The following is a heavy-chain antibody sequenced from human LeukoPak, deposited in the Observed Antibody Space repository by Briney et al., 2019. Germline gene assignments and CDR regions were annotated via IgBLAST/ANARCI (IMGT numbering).Heavy chain of an antibody. CDR2: IYWDDDK. J-gene: IGHJ4*02. V-gene: IGHV2-5*02. Sequence: SGPTLVKPTQTLTLTCTFSGFSLSTSGVGVGWIRQPPGKALEWLALIYWDDDKRYSPSLKSRLTITKDTSKNQVVLTMTNMDPVDTATYFCAHRRVAVAGYYFDYWGQGTLVTVSS. CDR3: AHRRVAVAGYYFDY. CDR1: GFSLSTSGVG. D-gene: IGHD6-19*01.